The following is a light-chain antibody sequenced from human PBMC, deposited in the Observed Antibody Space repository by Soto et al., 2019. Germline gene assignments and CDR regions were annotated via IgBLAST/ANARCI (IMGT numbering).Light chain of an antibody. V-gene: IGKV3-20*01. Sequence: EIVLTQSPGTLSLSPGERATRSCRASQSVSSSYLAWYQQKPGQAPGLLIYGASSRATGIPDRFSGSGSGTDFTLTISRLEPEDFAVYYCQQYGRSPWTFGQGTKVDIK. CDR3: QQYGRSPWT. CDR1: QSVSSSY. CDR2: GAS. J-gene: IGKJ1*01.